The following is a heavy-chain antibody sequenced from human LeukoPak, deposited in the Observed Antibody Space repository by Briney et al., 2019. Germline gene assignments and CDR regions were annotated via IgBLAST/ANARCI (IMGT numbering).Heavy chain of an antibody. CDR3: ARDELEWELRGYFQH. J-gene: IGHJ1*01. D-gene: IGHD1-26*01. V-gene: IGHV1-2*02. CDR2: INPNSGGT. Sequence: ASVKVSCKASVYTFTGYYMHWVRQAPGQGLEWMGCINPNSGGTNYSQKFQGRVTMTIDKSISTAYMELSRLRSDDTAVYYCARDELEWELRGYFQHWGEGTLVTVSS. CDR1: VYTFTGYY.